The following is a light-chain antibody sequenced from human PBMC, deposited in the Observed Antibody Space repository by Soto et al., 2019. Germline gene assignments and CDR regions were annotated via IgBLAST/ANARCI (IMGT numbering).Light chain of an antibody. CDR1: SSDVGDYNY. V-gene: IGLV2-14*01. CDR3: ISYASSNTLWV. J-gene: IGLJ3*02. Sequence: QSALTQPASVSGSPGQSITISCTGTSSDVGDYNYVSWYQQHPGKAPKLMIYEVSNRPSGVSNRFSGSKSGNTASLTISGLQAEDEADYYCISYASSNTLWVFGGGTKLTVL. CDR2: EVS.